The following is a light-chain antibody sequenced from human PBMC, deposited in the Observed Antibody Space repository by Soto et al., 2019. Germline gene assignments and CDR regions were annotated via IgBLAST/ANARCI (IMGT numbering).Light chain of an antibody. J-gene: IGLJ1*01. CDR2: DVS. V-gene: IGLV2-14*01. CDR1: SSDVGGYNY. Sequence: QSVLTQPASVSGSPGRSITISCTGTSSDVGGYNYVPWYQQHPGKAPKLMIYDVSNRPSGFSNRFSGSKSGNTASLTISGLQAEDEADYYCSSYTSSSTPYVFGTGTKVTVL. CDR3: SSYTSSSTPYV.